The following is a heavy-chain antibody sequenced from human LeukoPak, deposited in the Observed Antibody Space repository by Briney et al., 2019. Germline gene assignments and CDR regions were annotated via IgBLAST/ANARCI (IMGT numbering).Heavy chain of an antibody. V-gene: IGHV3-21*06. CDR1: GFTFSSYS. Sequence: GGSLRLSCAASGFTFSSYSMNWVRLAPGEGLEWVSAISSSSSHIYYADSVKGRFTISRDNAKNSLYLQMNSLRAEDTSVYYCAKAFGWHFDYWGQGTLVTVSS. D-gene: IGHD3-10*01. J-gene: IGHJ4*02. CDR3: AKAFGWHFDY. CDR2: ISSSSSHI.